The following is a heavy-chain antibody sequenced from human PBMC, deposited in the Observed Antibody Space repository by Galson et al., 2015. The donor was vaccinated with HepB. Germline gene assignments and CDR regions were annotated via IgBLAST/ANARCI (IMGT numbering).Heavy chain of an antibody. CDR2: INAGNGNT. CDR3: ARDVLRVGSSGWKEAEYFQH. J-gene: IGHJ1*01. CDR1: GYTFTSYA. D-gene: IGHD6-19*01. Sequence: SVKVSCKASGYTFTSYAMHWVRQAPGQRLEWMGWINAGNGNTKYSQKFQGRVTITRDTSASTAYMELSSLRSEDTAVYYCARDVLRVGSSGWKEAEYFQHWGQGTLVPVSS. V-gene: IGHV1-3*01.